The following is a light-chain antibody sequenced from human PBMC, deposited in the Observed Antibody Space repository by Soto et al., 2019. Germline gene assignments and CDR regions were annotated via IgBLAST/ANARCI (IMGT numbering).Light chain of an antibody. CDR1: QSVSSY. CDR3: KQRSNWPLT. V-gene: IGKV3-11*01. CDR2: DAS. J-gene: IGKJ4*01. Sequence: ETVLTQSPATLSLSPGERATLSCRASQSVSSYLAWYQQKPGQAPRLLIYDASNRATGIQARFSGSGSGTDFTLTIRSLEPADFAVYYCKQRSNWPLTFGGGTKVDIK.